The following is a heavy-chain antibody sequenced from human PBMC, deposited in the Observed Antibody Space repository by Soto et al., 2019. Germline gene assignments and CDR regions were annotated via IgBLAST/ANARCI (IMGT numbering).Heavy chain of an antibody. Sequence: GGSLRLSCSASGFTFSSYAMHWVRQAPGKGLEYVSAISSNGGSTYSSDSVDGRLTISGDNSKNTLYLQMSSLRAEDTAVYYCVKGDNYYDFWSGYRGPDAFDIWGQGTMVTVSS. CDR3: VKGDNYYDFWSGYRGPDAFDI. CDR1: GFTFSSYA. D-gene: IGHD3-3*01. V-gene: IGHV3-64D*06. CDR2: ISSNGGST. J-gene: IGHJ3*02.